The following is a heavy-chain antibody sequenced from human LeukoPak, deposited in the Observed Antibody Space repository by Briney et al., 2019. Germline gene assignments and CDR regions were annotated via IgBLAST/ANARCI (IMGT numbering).Heavy chain of an antibody. V-gene: IGHV3-9*01. J-gene: IGHJ5*02. D-gene: IGHD4-23*01. CDR2: ISWNSGSI. CDR3: AKDSRGGNFNWFDP. CDR1: GFTFDDYA. Sequence: GGSLRLSCAASGFTFDDYAMHWVRQVPGKGLEWVSGISWNSGSIGYADSVKGRFTISRDNAKNSLYLQMNSLRAEDTALYYCAKDSRGGNFNWFDPWGQGTLVTVSS.